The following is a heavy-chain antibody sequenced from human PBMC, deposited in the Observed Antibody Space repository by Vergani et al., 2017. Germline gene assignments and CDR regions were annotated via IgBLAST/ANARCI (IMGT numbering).Heavy chain of an antibody. J-gene: IGHJ6*02. CDR3: ARQGYCSSTNCYNGGMDV. CDR2: INPSGGST. CDR1: GYTFTSYY. D-gene: IGHD2-2*02. Sequence: QVQLVQSGAEVKKPGSSVKVSCKASGYTFTSYYMHWVRQAPGQGLEWMGIINPSGGSTSYAQKFQGRVAMTRDTSTSTVYMVLSSLRSEDTAVYYCARQGYCSSTNCYNGGMDVWGQGTTVTVSS. V-gene: IGHV1-46*03.